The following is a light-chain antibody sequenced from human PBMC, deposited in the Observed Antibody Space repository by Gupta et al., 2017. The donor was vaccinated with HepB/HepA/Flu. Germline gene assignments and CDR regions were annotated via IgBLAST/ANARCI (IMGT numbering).Light chain of an antibody. CDR1: SSDVGVYNS. J-gene: IGLJ3*02. CDR3: CSYVGSYTWV. V-gene: IGLV2-11*01. CDR2: DVT. Sequence: QSALTQPRSVSGSPGPSVTISCTGTSSDVGVYNSVSWYQQNPGKAPKLMIYDVTKRPSGVPDRFSASKSGNTASLTISGLQAEDEADYYCCSYVGSYTWVFGGGTKLTVL.